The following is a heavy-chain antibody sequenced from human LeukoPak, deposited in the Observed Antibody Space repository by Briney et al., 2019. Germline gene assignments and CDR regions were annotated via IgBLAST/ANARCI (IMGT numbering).Heavy chain of an antibody. D-gene: IGHD3-22*01. V-gene: IGHV3-23*01. Sequence: GGSLRLSCAASGFTFSSYAMSWVRQAPGKGLEWVSAISGSGGSTHYADSVKGRFTISRDNSKNTLYLQMNSLRAEDTAVYYCAKGNTMIVVVSDYWGQGTLVTVSS. CDR2: ISGSGGST. CDR3: AKGNTMIVVVSDY. J-gene: IGHJ4*02. CDR1: GFTFSSYA.